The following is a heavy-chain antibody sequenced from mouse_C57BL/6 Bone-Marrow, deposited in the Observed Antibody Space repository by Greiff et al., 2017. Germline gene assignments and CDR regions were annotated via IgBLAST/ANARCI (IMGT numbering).Heavy chain of an antibody. CDR3: ANDGYFWYFDV. D-gene: IGHD2-3*01. Sequence: VQLQQPGAELVMPGASVKLSCKASGYTFTSYWMHWVKQRPGQGLEWIGEIDPSDSYTNYHQKFKGKSTLTVDKSSSTAYMQLSSLTSEDSAVYYCANDGYFWYFDVWGTGTTVTVSS. CDR1: GYTFTSYW. V-gene: IGHV1-69*01. J-gene: IGHJ1*03. CDR2: IDPSDSYT.